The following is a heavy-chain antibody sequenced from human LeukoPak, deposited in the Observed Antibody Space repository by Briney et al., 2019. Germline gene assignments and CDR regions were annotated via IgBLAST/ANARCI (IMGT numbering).Heavy chain of an antibody. Sequence: GASVKVSCKASGYTFTSYYMHWVRQAPGQGLEWMGWINPNSGGTNYAQKFQGRVTMTRDTSISTAYMELSRLRSDDTAVYFCARVRDGYNDAYDFWGQGTMVTVTS. D-gene: IGHD5-24*01. CDR1: GYTFTSYY. CDR2: INPNSGGT. CDR3: ARVRDGYNDAYDF. J-gene: IGHJ3*01. V-gene: IGHV1-2*02.